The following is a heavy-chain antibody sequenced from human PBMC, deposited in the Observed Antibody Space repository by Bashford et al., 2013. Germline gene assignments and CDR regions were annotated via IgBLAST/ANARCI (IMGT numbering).Heavy chain of an antibody. J-gene: IGHJ6*02. D-gene: IGHD6-13*01. CDR2: IRSKGGAA. Sequence: VRQAPGKGLEWVGFIRSKGGAAEHAASVKGRFTISRDDSRSTAYLQMNSLRAEDTAVYYCAAIAAAGTNYYYYGMDVWGQGTHGHRLL. V-gene: IGHV3-49*02. CDR3: AAIAAAGTNYYYYGMDV.